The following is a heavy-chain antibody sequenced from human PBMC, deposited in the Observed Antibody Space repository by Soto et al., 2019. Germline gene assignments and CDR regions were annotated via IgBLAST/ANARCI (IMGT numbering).Heavy chain of an antibody. CDR1: GGPFSSHT. CDR3: ARPDFGDCWYFDL. CDR2: IIPALGTT. Sequence: QDQLVQSGAEVKKPGSSVKVSCKAFGGPFSSHTFSWVRQAPGQGLEWMGRIIPALGTTNYAQKCQGRVTITADESVTTVYMELNSIRTEDTVVYYCARPDFGDCWYFDLWGRGTLVTVSS. D-gene: IGHD4-17*01. V-gene: IGHV1-69*08. J-gene: IGHJ2*01.